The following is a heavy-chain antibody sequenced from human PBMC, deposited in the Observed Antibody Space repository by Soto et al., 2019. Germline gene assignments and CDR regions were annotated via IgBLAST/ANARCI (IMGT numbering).Heavy chain of an antibody. CDR2: IHSDGSST. D-gene: IGHD1-26*01. J-gene: IGHJ3*02. CDR1: GFTFSYYW. Sequence: EVQLVESGGGLVQPGESLRLSCVASGFTFSYYWMHWVRQGPGKGLVWVSRIHSDGSSTTYADSVKGRFTISRDNAKNTLALQMNSLRAEDTAVYYCARWDRGAFDIWGQGTVVTVSS. V-gene: IGHV3-74*01. CDR3: ARWDRGAFDI.